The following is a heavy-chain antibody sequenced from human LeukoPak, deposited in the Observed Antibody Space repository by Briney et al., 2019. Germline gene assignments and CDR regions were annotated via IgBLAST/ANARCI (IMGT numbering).Heavy chain of an antibody. CDR1: GFTFSTYS. V-gene: IGHV3-73*01. J-gene: IGHJ4*02. D-gene: IGHD5-24*01. CDR3: TRFGTRDGYNLAY. Sequence: GGSLRLSCAASGFTFSTYSMNWVRQAPGKGLEWVGRIRSKPHNYATEYAASVKGRFSISRDDSKNTAYLQMNSLKIEDTAVYFCTRFGTRDGYNLAYWGQGTLVTVS. CDR2: IRSKPHNYAT.